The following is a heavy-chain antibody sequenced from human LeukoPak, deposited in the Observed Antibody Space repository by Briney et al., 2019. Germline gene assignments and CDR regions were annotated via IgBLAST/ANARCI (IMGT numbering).Heavy chain of an antibody. V-gene: IGHV4-59*01. CDR3: ARSEGIAVADTYYFDY. Sequence: SETLSLTCTVSGGSISSYYWSWIRQPPGKGLEWIGYIYYSGSTNYNPSLKSRVPISVDTSKNQFSLKLSSVTAADTAVYYCARSEGIAVADTYYFDYWGQGTLVTVSS. J-gene: IGHJ4*02. CDR2: IYYSGST. CDR1: GGSISSYY. D-gene: IGHD6-19*01.